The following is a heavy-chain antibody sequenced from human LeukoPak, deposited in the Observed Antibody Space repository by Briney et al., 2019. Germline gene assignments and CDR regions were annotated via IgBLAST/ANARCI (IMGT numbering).Heavy chain of an antibody. CDR2: INPNSGGT. CDR3: ATALWFGELLPTSENAFDI. V-gene: IGHV1-2*02. Sequence: WASVKVSCKASGYTFTGYYMHWVRQAPGQGLEWMGWINPNSGGTNYAQKFQGRVTMTEDTSTDTAYMELSSLRSEDTAVYYCATALWFGELLPTSENAFDIWGQGTMVTVSS. CDR1: GYTFTGYY. D-gene: IGHD3-10*01. J-gene: IGHJ3*02.